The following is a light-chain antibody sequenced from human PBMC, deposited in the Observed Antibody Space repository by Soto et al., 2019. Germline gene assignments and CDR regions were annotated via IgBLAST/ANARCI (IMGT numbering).Light chain of an antibody. Sequence: DIQMTKFPSSRSAFLGDGVTFPSGASQTISSYLHWYQLKPGQAPKLLIYAASSLQSGVPSRFSGSGSGTEFTLTISSLQPEDFATYFCQQTFSTYVSFGGGTKVDIK. CDR2: AAS. CDR3: QQTFSTYVS. J-gene: IGKJ4*01. CDR1: QTISSY. V-gene: IGKV1-39*01.